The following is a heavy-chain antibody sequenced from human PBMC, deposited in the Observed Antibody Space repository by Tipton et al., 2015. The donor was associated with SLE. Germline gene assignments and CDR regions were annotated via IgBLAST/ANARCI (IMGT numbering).Heavy chain of an antibody. J-gene: IGHJ4*02. D-gene: IGHD5/OR15-5a*01. Sequence: TLSLTCGVSGYSISSNNFWGWIRQPPGKGLEWLGIIFYTGTTYYNPSLKSRVTISIDTSKNQFSLKLSSVIAADTAVYYCARVYGGIEDYWGQGTLVTVSS. CDR2: IFYTGTT. CDR3: ARVYGGIEDY. V-gene: IGHV4-38-2*01. CDR1: GYSISSNNF.